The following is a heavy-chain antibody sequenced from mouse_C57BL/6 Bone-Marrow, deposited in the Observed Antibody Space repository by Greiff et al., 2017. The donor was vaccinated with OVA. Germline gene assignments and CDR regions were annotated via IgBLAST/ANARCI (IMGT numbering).Heavy chain of an antibody. J-gene: IGHJ1*03. Sequence: EVHLVESGGGLVQPGGSLSLSCAASGFTFTDYYMSWVRQPPGKALEWLGFIRNKANGYTTEYIASVKGRFTISRDNSQSILYLQMNALRAEDSATYYCARFPDWYFDVWGTGTTVTVSS. CDR3: ARFPDWYFDV. CDR1: GFTFTDYY. V-gene: IGHV7-3*01. CDR2: IRNKANGYTT.